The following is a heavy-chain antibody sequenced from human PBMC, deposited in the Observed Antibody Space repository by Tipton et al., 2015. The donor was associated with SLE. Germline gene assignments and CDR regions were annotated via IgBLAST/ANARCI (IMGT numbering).Heavy chain of an antibody. CDR3: ATSPLTL. CDR1: GYSISSSYY. V-gene: IGHV4-38-2*02. Sequence: TLSLTCTVSGYSISSSYYWNWIRQAPGKGLEWIASIYQRTSTYYNPSLKSRATISMDTSKNQFSLKLSSVTAADTAVYYCATSPLTLWGQGTLVTVSS. J-gene: IGHJ4*02. CDR2: IYQRTST.